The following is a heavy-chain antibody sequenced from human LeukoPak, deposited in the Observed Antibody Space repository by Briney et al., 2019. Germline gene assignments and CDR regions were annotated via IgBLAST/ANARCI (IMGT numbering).Heavy chain of an antibody. CDR2: IAQDGSEK. CDR3: ARIGTATSTRVYPDY. Sequence: PGGSLRLSCEASGFTFGSYYMSWVRQAPGKGLEWVANIAQDGSEKNYVDSVKGRFTVSRDNAKNSLYLQMNSLRAEDTAVYYCARIGTATSTRVYPDYWGQGTLVIVSS. D-gene: IGHD1-7*01. V-gene: IGHV3-7*01. J-gene: IGHJ4*02. CDR1: GFTFGSYY.